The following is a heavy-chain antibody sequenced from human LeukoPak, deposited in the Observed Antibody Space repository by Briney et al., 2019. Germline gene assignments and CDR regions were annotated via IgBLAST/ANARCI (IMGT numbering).Heavy chain of an antibody. D-gene: IGHD2-21*01. V-gene: IGHV4-61*02. CDR1: GGSISSGSYY. CDR2: IYTSGST. CDR3: ARVGVASYCGGDCYSYAFDI. Sequence: KPSQTLSLTCTVSGGSISSGSYYWSWIRQPAGKGLEWIGRIYTSGSTNYNPSLKSRVTISVDTSKNQFSLKLSSVTAADTAVYYCARVGVASYCGGDCYSYAFDIWGQGTMVTVSS. J-gene: IGHJ3*02.